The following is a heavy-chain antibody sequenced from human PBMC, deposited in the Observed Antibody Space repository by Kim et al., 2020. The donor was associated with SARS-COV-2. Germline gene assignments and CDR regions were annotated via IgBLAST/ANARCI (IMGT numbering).Heavy chain of an antibody. CDR3: TTEVVVRGVTPFDY. D-gene: IGHD3-10*01. V-gene: IGHV3-15*01. J-gene: IGHJ4*02. Sequence: AEPVKGRFTISRDDSKNTLYLQMNSMKTEATAVYYWTTEVVVRGVTPFDYWGQGTLVTVSS.